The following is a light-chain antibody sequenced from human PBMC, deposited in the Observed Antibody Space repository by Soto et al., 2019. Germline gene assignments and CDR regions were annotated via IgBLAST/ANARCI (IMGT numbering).Light chain of an antibody. CDR2: AAS. CDR1: LSIINY. J-gene: IGKJ2*01. V-gene: IGKV1-39*01. Sequence: DIQMTQSPSSLSASVGDRVTITCRASLSIINYLNWYQQKPGKAPKLLIYAASSLQSGVPSRFSGSGSGTDFTLTISSLQPEDFATYYCQQSYNTPRSFGQGTKPEIK. CDR3: QQSYNTPRS.